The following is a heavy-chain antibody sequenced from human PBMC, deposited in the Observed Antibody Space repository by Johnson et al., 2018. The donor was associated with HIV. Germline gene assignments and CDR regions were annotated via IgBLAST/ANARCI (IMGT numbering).Heavy chain of an antibody. Sequence: QVQLVESGGGLVKPGGSLRLSCAASGFSFNDYYMSWIRQAPGKGLEWVSYISSSGSTRYYADSVKGRFTISRDNSKNTLYLQMNSLRAEDTAVYYCAREDYGCKLGAFDIWGQGTMVTVSS. CDR1: GFSFNDYY. V-gene: IGHV3-11*04. J-gene: IGHJ3*02. CDR2: ISSSGSTR. D-gene: IGHD4-23*01. CDR3: AREDYGCKLGAFDI.